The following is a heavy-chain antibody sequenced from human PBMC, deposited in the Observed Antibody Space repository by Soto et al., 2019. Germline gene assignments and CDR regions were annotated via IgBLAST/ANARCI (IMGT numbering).Heavy chain of an antibody. J-gene: IGHJ6*02. D-gene: IGHD1-1*01. CDR3: ARERTGRTSMDV. Sequence: QVQLVQSGAEVKKPGASVKVSCKASGYTFTRYDINWVPQATGQGLEWMGWMNPNSGNTGYAQKFRGRVTMTRNTSISTAYMELSSLRSQDTAVYYCARERTGRTSMDVWGQGTTVTVSS. V-gene: IGHV1-8*01. CDR1: GYTFTRYD. CDR2: MNPNSGNT.